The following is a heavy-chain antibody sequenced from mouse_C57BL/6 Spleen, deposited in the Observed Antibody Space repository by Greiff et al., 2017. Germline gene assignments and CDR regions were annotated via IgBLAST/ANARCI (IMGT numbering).Heavy chain of an antibody. CDR1: GYTFTDYE. V-gene: IGHV1-15*01. Sequence: VKLMESGAELVRPGASVTLSCKASGYTFTDYEMHWVKQTPVHGLEWIGAIDPETGGTAYNQKFKGKAILTADKSSSTAYMELRSLTSEDSAVYYCTRWGGYFDYWGQGTTLTVSS. CDR3: TRWGGYFDY. CDR2: IDPETGGT. J-gene: IGHJ2*01.